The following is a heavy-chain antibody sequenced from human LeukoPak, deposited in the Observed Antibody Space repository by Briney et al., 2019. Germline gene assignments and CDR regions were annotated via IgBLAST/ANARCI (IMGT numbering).Heavy chain of an antibody. V-gene: IGHV3-21*01. CDR1: GFTFSSYS. CDR2: ISTSSSYI. D-gene: IGHD6-19*01. CDR3: ARVVAVAGTDY. Sequence: GGSLRLSCKASGFTFSSYSMNWVRQAPGQGLEWISSISTSSSYIYYADSVKGRFTISRDNAKNSLYLQMNSLRAEDTAVYYCARVVAVAGTDYWGQGTLVTVSS. J-gene: IGHJ4*02.